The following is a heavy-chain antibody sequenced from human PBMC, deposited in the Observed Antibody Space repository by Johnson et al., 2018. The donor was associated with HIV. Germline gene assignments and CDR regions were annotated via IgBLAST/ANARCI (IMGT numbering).Heavy chain of an antibody. J-gene: IGHJ3*02. CDR1: GFTFSSFW. V-gene: IGHV3-74*01. CDR2: INSNGTST. CDR3: ARDRRYYDSSGYYHDAFDI. D-gene: IGHD3-22*01. Sequence: MLLVESGGGLVQPGGSLRLSCAPSGFTFSSFWIHWVRQAPGKGLVWVSRINSNGTSTNYADSVKGRFTISRDNAKNTLYLQMNSLRAEDTAVYFCARDRRYYDSSGYYHDAFDIWGQGTMVTVSS.